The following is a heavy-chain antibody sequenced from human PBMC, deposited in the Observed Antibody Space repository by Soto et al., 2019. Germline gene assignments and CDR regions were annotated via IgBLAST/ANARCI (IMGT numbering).Heavy chain of an antibody. V-gene: IGHV3-30*18. Sequence: QVQLVESGGGVVQPGRPLRLSCAASGFTFSSYGMHCVRQAPGKGLEWVAVISYDGSNKYYADSVKARFTISRDNSKNPLYLQMKSLSAEVAAVYYCAKEEKGGSRGLAYWGQGTLVTVSS. D-gene: IGHD6-19*01. CDR1: GFTFSSYG. CDR2: ISYDGSNK. CDR3: AKEEKGGSRGLAY. J-gene: IGHJ4*02.